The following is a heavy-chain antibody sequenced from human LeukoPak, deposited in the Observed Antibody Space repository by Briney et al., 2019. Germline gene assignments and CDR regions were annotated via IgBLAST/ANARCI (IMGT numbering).Heavy chain of an antibody. Sequence: PGGSLRLSCAASGFSFSRHAMYWVRQAPGKGLEWVGVISYDGSNKYYADSVKGRFTISRDNSKNTLYVQMNSLRVEDTAEYYCVRDSGTYSYYFDYWGQGTLVTVSS. CDR2: ISYDGSNK. J-gene: IGHJ4*02. CDR3: VRDSGTYSYYFDY. CDR1: GFSFSRHA. D-gene: IGHD1-26*01. V-gene: IGHV3-30-3*01.